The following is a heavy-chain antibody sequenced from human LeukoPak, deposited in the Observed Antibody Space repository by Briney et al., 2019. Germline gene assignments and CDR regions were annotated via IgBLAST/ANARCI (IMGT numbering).Heavy chain of an antibody. V-gene: IGHV3-33*06. J-gene: IGHJ4*02. D-gene: IGHD2-2*01. Sequence: GGSLRLCCAASGFTFSSYTMHWVSQAPGTGQGREAIIWYDGNHKYYVDSVKVRFTISRDNSKNTLYLQMDSLRAEDTAVYYCAKAPKRYCTSASCQGYFDYWGQGTLVTVSS. CDR1: GFTFSSYT. CDR2: IWYDGNHK. CDR3: AKAPKRYCTSASCQGYFDY.